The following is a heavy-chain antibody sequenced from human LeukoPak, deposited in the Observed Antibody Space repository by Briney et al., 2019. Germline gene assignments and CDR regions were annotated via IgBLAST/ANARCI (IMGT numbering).Heavy chain of an antibody. CDR1: GGSISSYY. J-gene: IGHJ4*02. Sequence: SETLSLTCTVSGGSISSYYWSWIRQPPGKGLEWIGYMYYSGSTYYNPSLKSRVTISIATSKNQFSLKLSSVTAADTAVYYCVRDAIAAAYEKGTDYFDYWGQGTLVTVSS. CDR2: MYYSGST. CDR3: VRDAIAAAYEKGTDYFDY. V-gene: IGHV4-59*12. D-gene: IGHD6-13*01.